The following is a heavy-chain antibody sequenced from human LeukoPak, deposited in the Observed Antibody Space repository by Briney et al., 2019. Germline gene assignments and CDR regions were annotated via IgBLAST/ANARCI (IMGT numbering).Heavy chain of an antibody. J-gene: IGHJ4*02. D-gene: IGHD1-26*01. V-gene: IGHV3-74*01. CDR3: ARSLGGAYDY. CDR1: AFPFSSYW. Sequence: QSGGSLRLSCAASAFPFSSYWMHWVRQAPGKGLVWVSRINIDGSNTNYADSVKGRFTISRDNAKNTLYLQMDSLRAEDTAVYYCARSLGGAYDYWGQGTLVTVSS. CDR2: INIDGSNT.